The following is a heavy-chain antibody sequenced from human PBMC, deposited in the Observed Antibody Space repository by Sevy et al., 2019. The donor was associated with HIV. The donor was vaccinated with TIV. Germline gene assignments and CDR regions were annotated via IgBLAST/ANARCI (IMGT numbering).Heavy chain of an antibody. Sequence: ASVKVSCKASGGTFSSYAISWVRQAPGQGLEWMGGIIPIFGTANYAQKFQGRVTITADKSTSTAYMELSSLKSEGTAVYYCARDASPRGYSYGYDDYYMDVWGKGTTVTVSS. J-gene: IGHJ6*03. CDR3: ARDASPRGYSYGYDDYYMDV. CDR1: GGTFSSYA. D-gene: IGHD5-18*01. CDR2: IIPIFGTA. V-gene: IGHV1-69*06.